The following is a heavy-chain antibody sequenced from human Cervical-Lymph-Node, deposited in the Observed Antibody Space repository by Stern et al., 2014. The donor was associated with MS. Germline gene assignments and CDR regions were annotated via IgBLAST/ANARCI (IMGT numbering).Heavy chain of an antibody. V-gene: IGHV3-30*04. D-gene: IGHD6-19*01. J-gene: IGHJ4*02. CDR1: GFTFSSYH. CDR2: ISHDGTSK. Sequence: VQLVESGGGVVQPGRSLRLTCAASGFTFSSYHMHWVRQAPGKGLEWVAVISHDGTSKNYADSVKGRFPISRDNSKNTLYLQMNSLRAEDTAVYYCTRSKTYSSAWYAMWGQGTLVTVSS. CDR3: TRSKTYSSAWYAM.